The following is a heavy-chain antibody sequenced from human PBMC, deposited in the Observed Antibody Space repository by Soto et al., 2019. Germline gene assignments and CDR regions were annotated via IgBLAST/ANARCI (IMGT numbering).Heavy chain of an antibody. CDR2: IYNSGST. V-gene: IGHV4-59*01. J-gene: IGHJ6*03. CDR3: ARDDPFHYMDV. Sequence: SETLSLTCTVSGGSISSYYWSWIRQPPGKGLEWIGNIYNSGSTNYNPSLKSRVTISVDTSKNQFSLKLSSVTAADTAVYYCARDDPFHYMDVWGKGTTVTVSS. CDR1: GGSISSYY.